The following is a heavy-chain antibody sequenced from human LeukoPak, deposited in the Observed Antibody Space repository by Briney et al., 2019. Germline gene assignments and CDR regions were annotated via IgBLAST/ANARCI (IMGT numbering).Heavy chain of an antibody. CDR2: IIPIFGTA. D-gene: IGHD2-15*01. Sequence: SVKVSCKASGGTFSSYAICWVRQAPGQGLEWMGGIIPIFGTANYAQKFQGRVTITADKSTNTAYMELSSLRSEDTAVYYCARARGYCSGGSCYYYFDYWGQGTLVAVSS. CDR3: ARARGYCSGGSCYYYFDY. CDR1: GGTFSSYA. V-gene: IGHV1-69*06. J-gene: IGHJ4*02.